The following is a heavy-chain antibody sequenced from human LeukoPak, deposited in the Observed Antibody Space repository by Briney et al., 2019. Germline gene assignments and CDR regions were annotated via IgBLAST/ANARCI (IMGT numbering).Heavy chain of an antibody. Sequence: GGSLRLSCTASGFIFSHAWMNWVRQAPGKVLQWLGRIRSGGAREYAAPAQGRFTISRDDSRNTVYLEMNNLDTDDTAVYFCAVDTPVIDAQIDYWGQGTLVTVSS. CDR1: GFIFSHAW. CDR2: IRSGGAR. J-gene: IGHJ4*02. D-gene: IGHD3-16*02. V-gene: IGHV3-15*01. CDR3: AVDTPVIDAQIDY.